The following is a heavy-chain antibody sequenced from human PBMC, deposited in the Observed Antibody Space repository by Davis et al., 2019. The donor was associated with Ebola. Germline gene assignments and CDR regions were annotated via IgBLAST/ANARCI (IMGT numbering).Heavy chain of an antibody. CDR1: GFTFSSYW. D-gene: IGHD3-22*01. CDR3: ARDQSQYYYDSSGYLDY. Sequence: GESLKISCAASGFTFSSYWMSWVHQAPGKGLEWVANIKQDGSEKYYVDSVKGRFTISRDNAKNSLYLQMNSLRAEDTAVYYCARDQSQYYYDSSGYLDYWGQGTLVTVSS. CDR2: IKQDGSEK. V-gene: IGHV3-7*01. J-gene: IGHJ4*02.